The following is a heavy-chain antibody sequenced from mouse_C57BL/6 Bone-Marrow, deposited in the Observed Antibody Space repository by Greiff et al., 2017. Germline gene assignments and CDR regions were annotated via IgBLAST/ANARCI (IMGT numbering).Heavy chain of an antibody. D-gene: IGHD4-1*01. J-gene: IGHJ2*01. V-gene: IGHV14-4*01. CDR3: TSSNRYYFDY. CDR1: GFNIKDDY. CDR2: IDPENGDT. Sequence: VQLKQSGAELVRPGASVKLSCTASGFNIKDDYMHWVKQRPEQGLEWIGWIDPENGDTEYASKFQGKAIITADTSSNTAYLQLSSLTSEDTAVYYCTSSNRYYFDYWGQGTTLTVSS.